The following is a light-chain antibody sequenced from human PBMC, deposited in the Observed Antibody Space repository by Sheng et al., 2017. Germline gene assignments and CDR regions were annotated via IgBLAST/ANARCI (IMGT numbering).Light chain of an antibody. CDR1: QSVNRY. Sequence: EVVLTQSPGTLPLSPGERATLSCRASQSVNRYLAWYQQKSGQAPRLLIYDASHRATGIPGRFRGSGSGTDFTLTISRLEPEDFAVYYCHQYGSSPQTFGQGTKVEIK. CDR2: DAS. V-gene: IGKV3-20*01. CDR3: HQYGSSPQT. J-gene: IGKJ1*01.